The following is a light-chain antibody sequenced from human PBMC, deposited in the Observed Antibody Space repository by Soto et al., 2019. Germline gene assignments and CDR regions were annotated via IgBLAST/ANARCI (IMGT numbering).Light chain of an antibody. CDR1: ESVYNY. V-gene: IGKV3-11*01. Sequence: EVVLTQSPATLSLSPGDSATLSCRASESVYNYLAWYQQKPGQAPRLLIYDTSNRATGIPARFRGSGSGTDYTLTISSLEPEDFASYYCQQRSNWVTFGGGTKVEI. J-gene: IGKJ4*01. CDR2: DTS. CDR3: QQRSNWVT.